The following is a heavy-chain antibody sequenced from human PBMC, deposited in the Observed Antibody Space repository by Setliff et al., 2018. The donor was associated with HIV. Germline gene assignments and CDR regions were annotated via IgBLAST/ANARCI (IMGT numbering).Heavy chain of an antibody. Sequence: ASVKVSCKVSGYTLTELSMHWVRQAPGKGLEWMGGFDPEDGETIYAQKFQGRVTMTEDTSTDTAYMELSSLRSEDTAVYYCATSPPVAGTLHWFDPWGREPWSPSPQ. D-gene: IGHD6-19*01. CDR1: GYTLTELS. J-gene: IGHJ5*02. CDR3: ATSPPVAGTLHWFDP. CDR2: FDPEDGET. V-gene: IGHV1-24*01.